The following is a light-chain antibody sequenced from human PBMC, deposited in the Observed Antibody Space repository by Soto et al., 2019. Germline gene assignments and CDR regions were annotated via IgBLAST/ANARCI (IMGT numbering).Light chain of an antibody. CDR1: GSDVGKYNL. Sequence: QSALTQPASVSGSPGQSITISCTGTGSDVGKYNLVSWYQQHPGKAPKLIIYEGNKRPSGVSNRFSGSKSGNTASLTISGLQAEDEATYYCCSYAGRITLGFGSETKVTVL. CDR3: CSYAGRITLG. V-gene: IGLV2-23*01. CDR2: EGN. J-gene: IGLJ1*01.